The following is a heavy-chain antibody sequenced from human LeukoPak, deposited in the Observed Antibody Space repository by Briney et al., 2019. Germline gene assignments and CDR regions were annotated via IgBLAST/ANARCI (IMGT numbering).Heavy chain of an antibody. D-gene: IGHD6-13*01. J-gene: IGHJ4*02. CDR2: ISGSGGST. V-gene: IGHV3-23*01. Sequence: PGGSLRLSCAASGFTFSSYGMSWVRQAPGKGLEWVSAISGSGGSTYYADSVKGRFTISRDNSKNTLYLQMNSLRAEDTAVYYCAGSEYSSSCLDNWGKGPLVTVSS. CDR3: AGSEYSSSCLDN. CDR1: GFTFSSYG.